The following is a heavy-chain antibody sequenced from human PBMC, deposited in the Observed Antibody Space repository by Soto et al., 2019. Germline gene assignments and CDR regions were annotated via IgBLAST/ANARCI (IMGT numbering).Heavy chain of an antibody. CDR2: ISAYNGNT. V-gene: IGHV1-18*01. Sequence: QVQLVQSGAEVKKPGASVKVSCKASGYTLTSYGISWVREAPGQGLEWMGWISAYNGNTNYAQKLQGRVTMTTDPSTSTAYMELRSMRSDDTAVYYCARVVVVAARPCFSDYWGQGTLVTVSS. CDR1: GYTLTSYG. D-gene: IGHD2-15*01. J-gene: IGHJ4*02. CDR3: ARVVVVAARPCFSDY.